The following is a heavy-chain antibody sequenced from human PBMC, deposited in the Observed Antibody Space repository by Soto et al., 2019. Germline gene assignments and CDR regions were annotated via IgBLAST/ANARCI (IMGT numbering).Heavy chain of an antibody. Sequence: PGGSLRLSCAASGFTFDDYVMHCVRQGPGKGLEWVASVNWNGRTTLYAAAVKGRFSVSRDNGKNSLYLEMTSLRPNDTALYFCAKAREYNYALDNWGQGILVSVSS. V-gene: IGHV3-9*01. D-gene: IGHD2-2*01. CDR3: AKAREYNYALDN. CDR1: GFTFDDYV. CDR2: VNWNGRTT. J-gene: IGHJ4*02.